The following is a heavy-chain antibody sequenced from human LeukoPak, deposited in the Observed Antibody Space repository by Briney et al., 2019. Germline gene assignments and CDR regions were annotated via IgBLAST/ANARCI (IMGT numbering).Heavy chain of an antibody. V-gene: IGHV1-69*13. CDR2: IIPIFGTA. CDR3: ARGGPYGGLGY. D-gene: IGHD4-23*01. J-gene: IGHJ4*02. CDR1: GGTFISYA. Sequence: SVKVSCKASGGTFISYAISWVRQAPGQGLEWVGGIIPIFGTANYAQKFQGRVTITADESTSTAYMELSSLRSKDTAVYYCARGGPYGGLGYWGQGTLVTVSS.